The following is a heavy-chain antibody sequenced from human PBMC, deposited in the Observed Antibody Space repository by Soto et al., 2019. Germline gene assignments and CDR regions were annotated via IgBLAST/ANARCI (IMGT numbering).Heavy chain of an antibody. CDR3: ARDIYGDYYAFHI. CDR2: ISAYNGNT. J-gene: IGHJ3*02. V-gene: IGHV1-18*01. D-gene: IGHD4-17*01. CDR1: GYTFTSYG. Sequence: ASVKVSWKASGYTFTSYGISWVRQAPGQGLEWMGWISAYNGNTNYAQKLQGRVTMTTDTSTSTAYMELRSLRSGDTAVYYCARDIYGDYYAFHIWGQGTMVTVS.